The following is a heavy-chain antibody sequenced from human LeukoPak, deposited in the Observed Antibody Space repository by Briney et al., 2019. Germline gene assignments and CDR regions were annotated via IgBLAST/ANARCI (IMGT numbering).Heavy chain of an antibody. D-gene: IGHD4-17*01. Sequence: GGSLKLSCAASGFTFDDYAMHWVRQAPGKGLEWVSGISWNSGGIGYADSVKGRFTISRDNAKNSLYLQMNSLRAEDTALYHCARGWEYGDYVVDYWGQGTLVTVSS. J-gene: IGHJ4*02. CDR3: ARGWEYGDYVVDY. V-gene: IGHV3-9*01. CDR1: GFTFDDYA. CDR2: ISWNSGGI.